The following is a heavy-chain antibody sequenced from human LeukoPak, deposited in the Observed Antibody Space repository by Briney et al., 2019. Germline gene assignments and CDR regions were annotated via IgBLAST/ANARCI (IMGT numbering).Heavy chain of an antibody. V-gene: IGHV3-23*01. D-gene: IGHD3-9*01. CDR3: AKWGDYDVLTGYYVSDY. CDR2: FTGSGGNT. Sequence: GASLRFSCEASGLTFSNYAMSWVRQAPGKGLEWFSAFTGSGGNTYYADSVKGRFTISRDNSKNTVFLQMNSLRAEDTAVYYCAKWGDYDVLTGYYVSDYWGQGTLVTVSS. CDR1: GLTFSNYA. J-gene: IGHJ4*02.